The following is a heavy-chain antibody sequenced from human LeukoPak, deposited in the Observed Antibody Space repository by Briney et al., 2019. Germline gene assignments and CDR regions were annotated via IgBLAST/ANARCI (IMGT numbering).Heavy chain of an antibody. CDR3: ARAMVRGDYDTFYYYYMDV. J-gene: IGHJ6*03. Sequence: SVKVSCKASGYTFTSYGISWVRQAPGQGLEWMGGIIPIFRTANYAQKFQGRVTITADESTSTAYMELSSLRSEDTALYYCARAMVRGDYDTFYYYYMDVWGKGTTVTISS. CDR1: GYTFTSYG. V-gene: IGHV1-69*13. CDR2: IIPIFRTA. D-gene: IGHD2-21*02.